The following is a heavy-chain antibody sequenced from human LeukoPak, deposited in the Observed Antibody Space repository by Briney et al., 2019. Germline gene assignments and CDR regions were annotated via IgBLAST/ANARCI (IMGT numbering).Heavy chain of an antibody. CDR2: IYYSGST. CDR3: ARLGGYDYVWGSYRSPYWFDP. J-gene: IGHJ5*02. CDR1: GGSISSSSYY. V-gene: IGHV4-39*01. Sequence: SETLSLTCTVSGGSISSSSYYWGWIRQPPGKGLEWIGSIYYSGSTYYNPSLKSRVTISVDTSKNQFSLKLSSVTAADTAVYYCARLGGYDYVWGSYRSPYWFDPWGQGTLVTVSS. D-gene: IGHD3-16*02.